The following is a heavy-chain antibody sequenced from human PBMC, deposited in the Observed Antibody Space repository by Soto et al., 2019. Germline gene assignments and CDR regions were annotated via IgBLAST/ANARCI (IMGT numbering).Heavy chain of an antibody. J-gene: IGHJ6*02. V-gene: IGHV4-59*01. Sequence: QVQLQESGPGLVKPSETLSLTCTVSGGSISGYYWSWIRQPPGKGLEWIGYMYNTGSTVYNPSFKHRFTISVDTSQNQFALKLNSVTAADTAVYYCARDLWGYCGTDCYPLDVWGQGTTVTVSS. CDR2: MYNTGST. CDR1: GGSISGYY. CDR3: ARDLWGYCGTDCYPLDV. D-gene: IGHD2-21*02.